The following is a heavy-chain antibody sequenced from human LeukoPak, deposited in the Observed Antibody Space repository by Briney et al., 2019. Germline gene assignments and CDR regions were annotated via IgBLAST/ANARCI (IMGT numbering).Heavy chain of an antibody. Sequence: GASVKVSCKASGYSFTNYAMNWVRQAPGQGLEWMGWINTDTGNPTYAQGFTGRFVFSLDTSVSTAYLQISSLKAEDTAVYYCARDYTLTLGTTTYFQHWGQGTLVTVSS. V-gene: IGHV7-4-1*02. D-gene: IGHD1-7*01. CDR3: ARDYTLTLGTTTYFQH. J-gene: IGHJ1*01. CDR1: GYSFTNYA. CDR2: INTDTGNP.